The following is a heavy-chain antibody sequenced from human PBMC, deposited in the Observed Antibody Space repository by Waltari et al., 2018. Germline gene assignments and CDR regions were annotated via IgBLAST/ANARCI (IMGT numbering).Heavy chain of an antibody. V-gene: IGHV1-2*04. D-gene: IGHD6-19*01. CDR1: GYTFTGYY. Sequence: QVQLVQSGAEVKKPGASVKVSCKASGYTFTGYYMHWVRQAPGQGLEWMGWINPNSGGTNYAQKFQGWVTMTRDTSISTAYMELSRLRSDDTAVYYCARDLTSSGSKYYYYYGMDVWGQGTTVTVSS. CDR2: INPNSGGT. J-gene: IGHJ6*02. CDR3: ARDLTSSGSKYYYYYGMDV.